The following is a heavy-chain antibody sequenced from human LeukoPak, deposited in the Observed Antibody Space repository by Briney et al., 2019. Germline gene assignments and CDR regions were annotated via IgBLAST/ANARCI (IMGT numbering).Heavy chain of an antibody. J-gene: IGHJ4*02. V-gene: IGHV4-59*01. CDR3: ARDGNSGSFDY. Sequence: PSETLSLTCTVSGGSISRYYWSWIRQPPGKGLEWIGYIYYSGSTNYNPSLKSRVSISVDTSKNQFSLKLSSVSAADTAVYYCARDGNSGSFDYWGQGTLVTVSS. D-gene: IGHD4-23*01. CDR1: GGSISRYY. CDR2: IYYSGST.